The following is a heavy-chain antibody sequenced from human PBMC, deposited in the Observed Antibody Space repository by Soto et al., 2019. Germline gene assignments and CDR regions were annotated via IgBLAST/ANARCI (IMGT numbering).Heavy chain of an antibody. CDR3: ARAVGYCNSPSCYTRHYYYGMDV. Sequence: ASVKVSCKASGGTFSSYAISWVRQAPGQGLEWMGGIIPIFGTANYAQKFQGRVTITADESTSTAYMELSSLRSEDTAVYYCARAVGYCNSPSCYTRHYYYGMDVWGQGTTVTVSS. CDR1: GGTFSSYA. J-gene: IGHJ6*02. CDR2: IIPIFGTA. V-gene: IGHV1-69*13. D-gene: IGHD2-2*02.